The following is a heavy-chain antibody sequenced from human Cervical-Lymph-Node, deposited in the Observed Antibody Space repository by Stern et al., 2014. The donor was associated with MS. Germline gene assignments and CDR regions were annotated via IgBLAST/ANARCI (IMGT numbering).Heavy chain of an antibody. CDR3: ARDLAAAPSRYYYGLDV. CDR2: GGYSGSP. V-gene: IGHV4-59*01. D-gene: IGHD6-13*01. Sequence: MQLAESGPGLVRPSDTLSLTCTVSGGSINSYYWSWIRQPPGKGLEWLGNGGYSGSPNYNPSLTSRVAISVDTSTNQIFLELASVTAADTAVFYCARDLAAAPSRYYYGLDVWGQGTTVTVSS. J-gene: IGHJ6*02. CDR1: GGSINSYY.